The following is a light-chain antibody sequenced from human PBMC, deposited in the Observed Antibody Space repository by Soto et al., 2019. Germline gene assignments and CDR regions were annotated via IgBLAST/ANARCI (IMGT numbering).Light chain of an antibody. CDR1: QSMSRR. J-gene: IGKJ5*01. V-gene: IGKV1-5*01. CDR3: QQYNSYPIT. CDR2: HDS. Sequence: DIRVTQSPCILAASVGDRVATSCRASQSMSRRLAWYQQKPGKARRLLIYHDSSLESGVPSRFSGSGSGTEFTLTISSLQPDDFATYFCQQYNSYPITFGQGTRLEIK.